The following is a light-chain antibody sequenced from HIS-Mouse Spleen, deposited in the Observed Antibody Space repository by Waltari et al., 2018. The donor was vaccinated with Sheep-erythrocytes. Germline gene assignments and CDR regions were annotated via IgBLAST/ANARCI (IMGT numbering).Light chain of an antibody. V-gene: IGLV1-47*01. J-gene: IGLJ3*02. CDR2: RNN. CDR1: SSNIGSNY. Sequence: QSVLTQPPSASGTPGQRVTISCSGSSSNIGSNYVYWYQQLPGTAPKLLIYRNNQRPSGIPERFSGSNSGNTATLTISGTQAMDEADYYCSSYAGSNNWVFGGGTKLTVL. CDR3: SSYAGSNNWV.